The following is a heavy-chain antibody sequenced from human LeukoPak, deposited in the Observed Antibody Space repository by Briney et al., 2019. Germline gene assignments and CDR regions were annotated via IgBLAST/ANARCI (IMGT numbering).Heavy chain of an antibody. CDR3: ARTITMSYRDAFDI. J-gene: IGHJ3*02. V-gene: IGHV5-51*01. D-gene: IGHD3-22*01. CDR2: IYPGDSDT. CDR1: GYSFTSYW. Sequence: GESLKISCKGSGYSFTSYWIGWVRQMPGKGLEWMGIIYPGDSDTRYSPSFQGQVTISADKSISTAYLQWSGLKASDTAMYYCARTITMSYRDAFDIWGQGTMDTVSS.